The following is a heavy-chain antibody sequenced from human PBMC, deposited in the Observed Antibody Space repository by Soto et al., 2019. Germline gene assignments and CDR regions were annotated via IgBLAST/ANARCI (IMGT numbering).Heavy chain of an antibody. V-gene: IGHV1-18*01. Sequence: GASVKVSCKASGYTFTTYGISWVRQAPGQGLEWMGWINAYNGNTNYAEKLQGRVTMTTDTSTSTAYMELSSLTSDDTAMYFCARDGQIWSHDFGYWGQGTLVTVSS. D-gene: IGHD3-16*01. J-gene: IGHJ4*02. CDR1: GYTFTTYG. CDR2: INAYNGNT. CDR3: ARDGQIWSHDFGY.